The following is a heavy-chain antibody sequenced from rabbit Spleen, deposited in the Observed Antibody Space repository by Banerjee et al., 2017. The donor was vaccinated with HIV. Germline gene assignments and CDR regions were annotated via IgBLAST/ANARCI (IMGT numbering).Heavy chain of an antibody. J-gene: IGHJ4*01. D-gene: IGHD8-1*01. V-gene: IGHV1S45*01. CDR1: GFDFSRGYD. Sequence: QEQLVESGGGLVKPGASLTLTCKASGFDFSRGYDMCWVRQAPGKGLEWIGCIYTGNLKTYYATWAKGRFTFSKTSSTTVTLQMTSLTVADTATYFCAKDAGSGHYIDAYFDLWGQGTLVTVS. CDR2: IYTGNLKT. CDR3: AKDAGSGHYIDAYFDL.